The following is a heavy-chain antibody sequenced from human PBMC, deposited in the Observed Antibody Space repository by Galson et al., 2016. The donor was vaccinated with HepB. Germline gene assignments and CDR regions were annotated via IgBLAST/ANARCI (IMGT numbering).Heavy chain of an antibody. D-gene: IGHD6-6*01. V-gene: IGHV3-23*01. CDR3: AKDGGPEYGGSSRAPYYCDY. J-gene: IGHJ4*02. Sequence: SLRLSCAVSGFTFSIYAMSWVRQAPGKGLEWVSAISSSGDRAYYAYSVKGRFTISRDNSENTLYLQMNSLRAEDAAVYYCAKDGGPEYGGSSRAPYYCDYWGQGTLVTVSS. CDR2: ISSSGDRA. CDR1: GFTFSIYA.